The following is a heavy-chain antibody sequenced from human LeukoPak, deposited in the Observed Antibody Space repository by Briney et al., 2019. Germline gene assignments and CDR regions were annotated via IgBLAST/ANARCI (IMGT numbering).Heavy chain of an antibody. CDR1: GFTVSSND. V-gene: IGHV3-53*01. CDR2: IYVGGNT. J-gene: IGHJ3*02. CDR3: AKATTLRGGGSRPFDI. Sequence: GGSLRLSCAASGFTVSSNDMSWVRQAPGKGLEWVSVIYVGGNTYYAVSVKGRFTISRDNSKNTLYLQMNSLRAEDTAVYYCAKATTLRGGGSRPFDIWGQGTMVTVSS. D-gene: IGHD2-15*01.